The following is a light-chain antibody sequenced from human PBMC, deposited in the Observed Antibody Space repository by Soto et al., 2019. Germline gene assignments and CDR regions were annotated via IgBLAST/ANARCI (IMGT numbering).Light chain of an antibody. Sequence: QAVVTQEPSLTVSPGGTVSLTCGSNTGAVTIGHYPYWFQQKPGQAPRTLVYDTNNRHSWTPARFSGSLLGDKAALTLSGAQPEDEADYYCLISSGGARVFGGGTKLT. CDR3: LISSGGARV. CDR2: DTN. V-gene: IGLV7-46*01. J-gene: IGLJ3*02. CDR1: TGAVTIGHY.